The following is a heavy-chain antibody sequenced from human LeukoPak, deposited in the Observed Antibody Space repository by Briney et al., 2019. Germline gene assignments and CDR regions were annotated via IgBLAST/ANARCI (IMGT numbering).Heavy chain of an antibody. CDR1: GGSISSSSYY. CDR2: IYYSGST. Sequence: SETLSITCTVSGGSISSSSYYWGWIRQPPGKGLEWIGSIYYSGSTYYNPSLKSRVTISVDTSKNQFSLKLSSVTAADTAVYYCAREAEAAGNGGWFDPWGQGTLVTVSS. D-gene: IGHD6-13*01. V-gene: IGHV4-39*02. J-gene: IGHJ5*02. CDR3: AREAEAAGNGGWFDP.